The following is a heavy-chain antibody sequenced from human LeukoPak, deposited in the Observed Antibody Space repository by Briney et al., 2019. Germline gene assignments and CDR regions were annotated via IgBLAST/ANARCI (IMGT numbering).Heavy chain of an antibody. J-gene: IGHJ4*02. CDR3: TSALNLVLGELLGY. V-gene: IGHV3-15*01. CDR2: IKTEAEDGTT. D-gene: IGHD3-16*01. Sequence: GGSLRLSCAASGFIFSNAWMAWVRQVPGKGLEWVGHIKTEAEDGTTDYAAPVKGRFTISRDDAKSTLYLQMNSLNTEDTAVYFCTSALNLVLGELLGYWGQGTLVTVSS. CDR1: GFIFSNAW.